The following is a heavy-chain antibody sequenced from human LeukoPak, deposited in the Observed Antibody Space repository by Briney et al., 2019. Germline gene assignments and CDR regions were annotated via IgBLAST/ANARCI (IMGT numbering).Heavy chain of an antibody. D-gene: IGHD5-18*01. Sequence: IRQPPGKGLEWIGEINDSGSTNYNPSLESRVTISVDTSKNQFSLKLRSVTAADTAFYYCARARVETAVVFDYWGQGTLVTVSS. CDR3: ARARVETAVVFDY. J-gene: IGHJ4*02. V-gene: IGHV4-34*01. CDR2: INDSGST.